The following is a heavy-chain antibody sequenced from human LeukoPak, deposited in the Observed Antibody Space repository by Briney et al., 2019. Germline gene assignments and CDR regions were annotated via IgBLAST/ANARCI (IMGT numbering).Heavy chain of an antibody. D-gene: IGHD6-19*01. CDR2: INPSGGST. Sequence: ASVKVSCKASGYTFTSYYMHWVRQAPGQGLEWMGIINPSGGSTSYAQKLQGRVTMTRDTSTSTVYMELSSLRSEDTAVYYCATEYSSGWYGDYWGQGTLVTVSS. CDR3: ATEYSSGWYGDY. J-gene: IGHJ4*02. CDR1: GYTFTSYY. V-gene: IGHV1-46*01.